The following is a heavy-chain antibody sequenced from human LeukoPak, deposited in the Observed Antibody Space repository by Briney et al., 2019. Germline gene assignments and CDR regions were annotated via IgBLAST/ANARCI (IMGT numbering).Heavy chain of an antibody. CDR1: GGSISSYY. Sequence: SETLSLTCTVSGGSISSYYWSWIRQPPGKGLEWIGYIYYSGSTNYNPSLKSRVTISVDTSKNQFSLKLGSVTAADTAVYYCARVRDGDYGNNWFDPWGQGTLVTVSS. CDR3: ARVRDGDYGNNWFDP. CDR2: IYYSGST. D-gene: IGHD4-17*01. J-gene: IGHJ5*02. V-gene: IGHV4-59*01.